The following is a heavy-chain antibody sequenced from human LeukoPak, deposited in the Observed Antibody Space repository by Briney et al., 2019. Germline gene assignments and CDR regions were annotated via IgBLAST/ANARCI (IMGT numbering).Heavy chain of an antibody. CDR1: GGSISSGSYY. CDR2: IYTSGST. V-gene: IGHV4-61*02. CDR3: ARVTTAAAGTRAYAFDI. D-gene: IGHD6-13*01. Sequence: SETLSLTCTVSGGSISSGSYYWSWIRQPAGKGLEWIGRIYTSGSTNYNPSLKSRVTISVDTSKNQFSLKLSSVTAADTAVYYCARVTTAAAGTRAYAFDIWGQGTMVTVSS. J-gene: IGHJ3*02.